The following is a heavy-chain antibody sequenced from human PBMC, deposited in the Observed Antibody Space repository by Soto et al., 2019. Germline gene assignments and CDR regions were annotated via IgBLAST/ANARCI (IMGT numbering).Heavy chain of an antibody. Sequence: ETLALTCTVSGGAMSRYYWSWIRQPPGKGLEWIGYIYYSGSTNYNPSLKSRVTISVDTSKNQFSLKLSSVTAADTDVYYCARHSPIMITFGGVIVDTNAPDAFDIWGQGTMVTVSS. CDR1: GGAMSRYY. CDR2: IYYSGST. J-gene: IGHJ3*02. CDR3: ARHSPIMITFGGVIVDTNAPDAFDI. D-gene: IGHD3-16*02. V-gene: IGHV4-59*08.